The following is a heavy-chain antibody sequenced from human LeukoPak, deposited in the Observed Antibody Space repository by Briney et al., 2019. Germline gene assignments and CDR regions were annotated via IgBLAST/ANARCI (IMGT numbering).Heavy chain of an antibody. CDR3: ARCSGSPISGSYYRYFDY. CDR1: GYTFTGYY. V-gene: IGHV1-2*02. CDR2: INPNSGGT. Sequence: ASVKVSCKASGYTFTGYYMHWVRQAPGQGLEWMGWINPNSGGTNYAQKFQGRVTMTRDTSISTAYMELSRLRSDDTAAYYCARCSGSPISGSYYRYFDYWGQGTLVTVSS. J-gene: IGHJ4*02. D-gene: IGHD1-26*01.